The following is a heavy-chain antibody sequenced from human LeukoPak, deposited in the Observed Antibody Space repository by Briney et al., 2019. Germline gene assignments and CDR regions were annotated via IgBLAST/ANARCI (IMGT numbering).Heavy chain of an antibody. V-gene: IGHV1-69*06. CDR2: IIPIFGTA. CDR1: GGTFSSYA. J-gene: IGHJ5*02. CDR3: ARSLTYYDILTGYYRFDP. D-gene: IGHD3-9*01. Sequence: GASVKVSCKASGGTFSSYAISWVRQAPGQGLEWMGGIIPIFGTADYAQKFHGRVTITADKSTSTVYMELSSLRSEDTAVYYCARSLTYYDILTGYYRFDPWGQGTLVTVSS.